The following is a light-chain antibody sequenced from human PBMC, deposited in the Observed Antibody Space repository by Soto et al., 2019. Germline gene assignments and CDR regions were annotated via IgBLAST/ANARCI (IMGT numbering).Light chain of an antibody. Sequence: QSAPTQPRSVSGSPGQSVTISCTGTSSDVGGYNHVSWYQQHPGKAPKLMIYDVINRPSGVPERFSGSKSGNTASLTISGLQAEDEADYYCCSYAGTYTFVFGTGTKVTVL. CDR1: SSDVGGYNH. V-gene: IGLV2-11*01. CDR3: CSYAGTYTFV. J-gene: IGLJ1*01. CDR2: DVI.